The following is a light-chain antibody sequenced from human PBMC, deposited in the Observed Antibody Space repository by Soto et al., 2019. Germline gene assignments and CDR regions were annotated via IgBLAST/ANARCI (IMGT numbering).Light chain of an antibody. CDR1: QSVSSN. CDR2: DVS. Sequence: EIVMTQSPATLSVSPGERATLSCSASQSVSSNLAWYQQKPGQAPRLLIYDVSTRATGIPARFSGSGSGTEFTLTISSLQSEDFAFYYCQQYDNWPLEFTFGQGTKLKIK. V-gene: IGKV3-15*01. CDR3: QQYDNWPLEFT. J-gene: IGKJ2*01.